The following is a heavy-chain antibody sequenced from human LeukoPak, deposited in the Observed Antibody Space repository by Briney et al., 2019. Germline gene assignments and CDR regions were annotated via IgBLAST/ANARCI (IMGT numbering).Heavy chain of an antibody. CDR3: ARDRSWRSGSYGVDAAFDI. Sequence: ASVKVSSKASRYTFTGYYMHWVRQAPGQGLEWMGRINPNSGGTNYAQKFQGRVTMTRDTSISTAYMELSRLRSDDTAVYYCARDRSWRSGSYGVDAAFDIWGQGTMVTVSS. V-gene: IGHV1-2*06. D-gene: IGHD1-26*01. CDR1: RYTFTGYY. CDR2: INPNSGGT. J-gene: IGHJ3*02.